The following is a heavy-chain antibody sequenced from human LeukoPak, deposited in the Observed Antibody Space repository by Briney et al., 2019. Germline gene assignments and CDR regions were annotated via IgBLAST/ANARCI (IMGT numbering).Heavy chain of an antibody. D-gene: IGHD4-11*01. V-gene: IGHV3-66*01. CDR3: ARGGGDYNQFDY. Sequence: GGSLRLSCAVSGFTVSSNYMSWVRQAPGKGLEWVAVMFGGGTTYYADSVKGRFTISRDNSKNTLYLQMSFLKVEDTAVYYCARGGGDYNQFDYWGQGTLVTVSS. CDR2: MFGGGTT. CDR1: GFTVSSNY. J-gene: IGHJ4*02.